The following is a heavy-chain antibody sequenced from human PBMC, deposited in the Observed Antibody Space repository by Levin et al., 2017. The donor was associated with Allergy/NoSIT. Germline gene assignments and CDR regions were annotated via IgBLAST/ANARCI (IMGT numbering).Heavy chain of an antibody. V-gene: IGHV2-70*01. CDR1: GFSLSTSGMC. CDR3: ARIIYSSGWYAALGMDV. J-gene: IGHJ6*02. Sequence: SGPTLVKPTQTLTLTCTFSGFSLSTSGMCVSWIRQPPGKALEWLALIDWDDDKYYSTSLKTRLTISKDTSKNQVVLTMTNMDPVDTATYYCARIIYSSGWYAALGMDVWGQGTTVTVSS. CDR2: IDWDDDK. D-gene: IGHD6-19*01.